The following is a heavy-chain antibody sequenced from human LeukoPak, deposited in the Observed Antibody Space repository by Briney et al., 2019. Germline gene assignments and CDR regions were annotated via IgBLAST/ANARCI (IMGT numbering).Heavy chain of an antibody. CDR2: INPDSGGT. J-gene: IGHJ5*02. D-gene: IGHD3-3*01. V-gene: IGHV1-2*02. CDR1: GYTFINYY. CDR3: ARGVGDFWSGHGLHWFDP. Sequence: ASVKVSCKTSGYTFINYYIHWVRQAPGQGLEWMGWINPDSGGTNYAQKFQGRVTMTRDTSITTAYMELSRLMSGDTAVYYCARGVGDFWSGHGLHWFDPWGQGTLVTVSS.